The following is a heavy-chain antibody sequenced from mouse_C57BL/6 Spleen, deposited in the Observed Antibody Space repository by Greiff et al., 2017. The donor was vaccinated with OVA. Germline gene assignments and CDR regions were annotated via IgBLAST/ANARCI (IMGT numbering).Heavy chain of an antibody. Sequence: EVKVVESGGGLVQPGGSLSLSCAASGFTFTDYYMSWVRQPPGKALEWLGFIRNKANGYTTEYSASVKGRFTISRDNSQSILYLQMNALRAEDSATYYCARDGDAMDYWGQGTSVTVSS. V-gene: IGHV7-3*01. CDR3: ARDGDAMDY. CDR2: IRNKANGYTT. CDR1: GFTFTDYY. J-gene: IGHJ4*01.